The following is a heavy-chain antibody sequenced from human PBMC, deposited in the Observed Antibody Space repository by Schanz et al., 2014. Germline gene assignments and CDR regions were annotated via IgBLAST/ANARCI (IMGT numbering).Heavy chain of an antibody. CDR2: ISYSGST. V-gene: IGHV4-31*03. CDR1: GASISSGGSY. Sequence: QVRLQESGPGLVRPSETLSLTCTVSGASISSGGSYWDWIRLLPGKGLEWIGYISYSGSTSFNPSLKSRLTMSVDTSKNQFSLRLSSVTAADTAVYYCARHGGIPYYPMDVWGQGTTVTVSS. J-gene: IGHJ6*02. D-gene: IGHD3-16*01. CDR3: ARHGGIPYYPMDV.